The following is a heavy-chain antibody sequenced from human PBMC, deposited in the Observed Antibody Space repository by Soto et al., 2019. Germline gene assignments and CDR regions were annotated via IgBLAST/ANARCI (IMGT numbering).Heavy chain of an antibody. V-gene: IGHV1-2*02. J-gene: IGHJ3*02. Sequence: APVKRSFKASVGTFSSYAVSWLRHAPRQGREWMGWINAYSGNTNYAQKFQGRVTMTMDTSISTAYMELSRLRSDDTAVYYCARFRRPTVAFDIGGQGTMVTVSS. CDR3: ARFRRPTVAFDI. CDR2: INAYSGNT. CDR1: VGTFSSYA. D-gene: IGHD4-17*01.